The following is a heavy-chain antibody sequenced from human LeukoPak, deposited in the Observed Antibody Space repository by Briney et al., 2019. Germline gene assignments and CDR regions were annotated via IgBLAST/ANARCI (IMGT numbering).Heavy chain of an antibody. CDR2: INHSGST. J-gene: IGHJ4*02. V-gene: IGHV4-34*01. CDR3: ARARTWYSSSWYLNY. Sequence: SETLSLTXAVYGGSFSGYYWSWIRQPPGKGLEWTGEINHSGSTNYNPSLKSRVTISVDTSKNQFSLKLSSVTAADTAVYYCARARTWYSSSWYLNYWGQGTLVTVSS. D-gene: IGHD6-13*01. CDR1: GGSFSGYY.